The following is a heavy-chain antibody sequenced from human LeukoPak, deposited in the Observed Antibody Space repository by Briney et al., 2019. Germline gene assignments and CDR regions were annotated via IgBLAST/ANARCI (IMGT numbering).Heavy chain of an antibody. CDR3: AKGLSTSYYSDFDY. D-gene: IGHD2-2*01. J-gene: IGHJ4*02. CDR1: GFIFSSYA. CDR2: ISGSGGST. V-gene: IGHV3-23*01. Sequence: PGGSLRLSCAASGFIFSSYAMSWVRQAPGKGLEWVSGISGSGGSTYYADSVTGRFTISRDHSRNSLYLQMNSLRADDTAVYYCAKGLSTSYYSDFDYWGQRTPVTVSS.